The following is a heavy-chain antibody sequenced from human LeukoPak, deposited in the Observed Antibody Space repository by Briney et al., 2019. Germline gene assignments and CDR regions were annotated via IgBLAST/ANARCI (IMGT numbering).Heavy chain of an antibody. CDR1: GGSISSYS. CDR3: ARTFRGGWYYFDY. J-gene: IGHJ4*02. D-gene: IGHD6-19*01. V-gene: IGHV4-59*01. Sequence: SETLSLTCSVSGGSISSYSWSWIRQPPGKGLEWIAYIYYGGSTNYDPSLKSRVTVSVDTSKSQFSLKLSSVTAAVTAVYYCARTFRGGWYYFDYWGQGTLVTVSS. CDR2: IYYGGST.